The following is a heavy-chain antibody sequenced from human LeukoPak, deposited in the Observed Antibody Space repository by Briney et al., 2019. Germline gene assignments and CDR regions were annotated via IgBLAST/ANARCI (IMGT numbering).Heavy chain of an antibody. V-gene: IGHV4-61*02. Sequence: KPSRTLSLTCTVSGGSISSGSYHWSWIRQPAGKGLEWIGRIYTSGSTNYNPSLKSRVTISVDTSKNQFSLKLSSVTAADTAVYYCARVGVRSSSGESFDYWGQGTLVTVSS. CDR2: IYTSGST. CDR3: ARVGVRSSSGESFDY. J-gene: IGHJ4*02. D-gene: IGHD6-6*01. CDR1: GGSISSGSYH.